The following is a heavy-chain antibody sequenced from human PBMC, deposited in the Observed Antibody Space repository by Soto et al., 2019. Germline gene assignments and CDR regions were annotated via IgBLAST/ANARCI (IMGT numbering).Heavy chain of an antibody. V-gene: IGHV1-69*13. Sequence: SVKVSCKASGGTFSSYAISWVRQAPGQGLEWMGGIIPIFGTANYAQKFQGRVTITADGSTSTAYMELSSLRSEDTAVYYCARSPSGGSWYQWIYYYYGMDVWGQGTTVTVSS. CDR3: ARSPSGGSWYQWIYYYYGMDV. J-gene: IGHJ6*02. D-gene: IGHD6-13*01. CDR2: IIPIFGTA. CDR1: GGTFSSYA.